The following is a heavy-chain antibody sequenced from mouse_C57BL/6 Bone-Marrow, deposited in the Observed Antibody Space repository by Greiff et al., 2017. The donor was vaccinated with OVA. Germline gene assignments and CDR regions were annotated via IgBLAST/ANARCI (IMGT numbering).Heavy chain of an antibody. D-gene: IGHD2-4*01. Sequence: EVMLVESGGGLVQPGGSLKLSCAASGFTFSDYYMYWVRQTPEKRLEWVAYISNGGGSTYYPDTVKGRFTISRDNAKNTLYLQMSRLKSEDTAMYYGARQGIYYDSYWYFDVWGTGTTVTVSS. CDR1: GFTFSDYY. CDR2: ISNGGGST. CDR3: ARQGIYYDSYWYFDV. J-gene: IGHJ1*03. V-gene: IGHV5-12*01.